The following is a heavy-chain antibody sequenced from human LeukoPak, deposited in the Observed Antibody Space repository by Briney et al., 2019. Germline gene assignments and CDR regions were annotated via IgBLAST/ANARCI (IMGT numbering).Heavy chain of an antibody. V-gene: IGHV3-21*01. CDR1: GFTVSSNY. D-gene: IGHD3-22*01. Sequence: GGSLRLSCAASGFTVSSNYMSWVRQAPGKGLEWVSSISSSSSYIYYADSVKGRFTISRDNAKNSLYLQMNSLRAEDTAVYYCARAVEIYYYDSSGYQDYWGQGTLVTVSS. CDR2: ISSSSSYI. CDR3: ARAVEIYYYDSSGYQDY. J-gene: IGHJ4*02.